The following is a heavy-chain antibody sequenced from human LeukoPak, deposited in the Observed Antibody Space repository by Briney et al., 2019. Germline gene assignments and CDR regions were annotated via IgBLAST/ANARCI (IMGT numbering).Heavy chain of an antibody. V-gene: IGHV4-59*01. D-gene: IGHD4/OR15-4a*01. Sequence: SETLSLTCTVSGGSISGYYWSWIRQPPGRGLEWIGYIHYSGTTVSSPSLRSRVAMSLDTSKNQLSLKLTSVTTADTAVYYCARMGAIAGASANPDYWGREPWSPS. J-gene: IGHJ4*02. CDR2: IHYSGTT. CDR3: ARMGAIAGASANPDY. CDR1: GGSISGYY.